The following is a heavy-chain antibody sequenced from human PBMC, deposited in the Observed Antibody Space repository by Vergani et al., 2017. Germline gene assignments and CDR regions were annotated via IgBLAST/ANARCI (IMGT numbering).Heavy chain of an antibody. Sequence: EVQLVESGGGLIQPGGSLRLSCAASGFTVSSNYMSWVRQAPGKGLEWVSVIYSGGSTYYADSVKGRFTIPRDNSKNTLYLHMNSLRAEDTAVYYCARASSGWAMGNWGQGTLVTVSS. J-gene: IGHJ4*02. V-gene: IGHV3-53*01. CDR2: IYSGGST. CDR3: ARASSGWAMGN. CDR1: GFTVSSNY. D-gene: IGHD6-25*01.